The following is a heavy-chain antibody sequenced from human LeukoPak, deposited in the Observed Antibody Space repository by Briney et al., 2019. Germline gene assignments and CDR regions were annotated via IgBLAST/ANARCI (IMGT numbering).Heavy chain of an antibody. J-gene: IGHJ5*02. CDR3: ARHATGSYSVPWLDP. V-gene: IGHV4-59*08. D-gene: IGHD3-10*01. CDR1: GGAISSHY. Sequence: PSVTLSLTCTVSGGAISSHYWSWIRQPPGKGLEWIGYISDSGSSIYNPSLKSRVTILGDTSKNQFSLKLSSVTAADTAVYYCARHATGSYSVPWLDPWGQGTLVTVSS. CDR2: ISDSGSS.